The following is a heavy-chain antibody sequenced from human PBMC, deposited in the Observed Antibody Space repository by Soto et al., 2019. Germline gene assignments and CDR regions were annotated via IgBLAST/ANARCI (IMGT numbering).Heavy chain of an antibody. D-gene: IGHD5-18*01. Sequence: SETLSLTCAVYGGSFSGYYWSWIRQPPGKGLEWIGEINHSGSTNYNPSLKSRVTISVDTSKNQFSLKLSSVTAADTAVYYCARGRKPLDTAMVTEFDYWGQGTLVTVSS. V-gene: IGHV4-34*01. J-gene: IGHJ4*02. CDR2: INHSGST. CDR1: GGSFSGYY. CDR3: ARGRKPLDTAMVTEFDY.